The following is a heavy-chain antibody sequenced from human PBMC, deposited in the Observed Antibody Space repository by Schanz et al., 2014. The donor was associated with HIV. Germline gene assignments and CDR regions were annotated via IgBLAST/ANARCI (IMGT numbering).Heavy chain of an antibody. D-gene: IGHD6-6*01. CDR2: ISFDGSNK. Sequence: QVSLLESGGGVVQPGRSLRLSCAASGFTFSTYAMHWVGHSAGPGLEFLAVISFDGSNKYYADSVKGQFTISRDNSKNTLYLQMNSLRAEDTAVYYCANTEFPYSSSSDYYYGMDVWGQGTTVTVSS. CDR1: GFTFSTYA. CDR3: ANTEFPYSSSSDYYYGMDV. J-gene: IGHJ6*02. V-gene: IGHV3-30-3*01.